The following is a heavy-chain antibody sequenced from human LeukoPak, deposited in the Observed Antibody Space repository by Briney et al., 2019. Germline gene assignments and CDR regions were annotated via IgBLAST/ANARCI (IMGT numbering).Heavy chain of an antibody. CDR3: ARDVYDSSGYLFWFDP. CDR2: ISAYNGNT. CDR1: GYTFTSYG. V-gene: IGHV1-18*01. Sequence: ASVKVSCKASGYTFTSYGISWVRQAPGQGLERMGWISAYNGNTNYAQKLQGRVTMTTDTSTSTAYMELRSLRSDDTAVYYCARDVYDSSGYLFWFDPWGQGTLVTVSS. D-gene: IGHD3-22*01. J-gene: IGHJ5*02.